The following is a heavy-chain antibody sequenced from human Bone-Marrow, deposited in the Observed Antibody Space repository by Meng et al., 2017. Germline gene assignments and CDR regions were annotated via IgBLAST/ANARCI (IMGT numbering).Heavy chain of an antibody. J-gene: IGHJ4*02. D-gene: IGHD5-24*01. Sequence: GESLKISCAASGFTFSSYWMTWVRQAPGKGLEWVSAISGSGGSTYYADSVKGRFTISRDNSKNTLYLQMNSLRAEDTAVYYCAKSRDGYRHPGYYFDYWGQGTLVTVSS. CDR2: ISGSGGST. CDR3: AKSRDGYRHPGYYFDY. CDR1: GFTFSSYW. V-gene: IGHV3-23*01.